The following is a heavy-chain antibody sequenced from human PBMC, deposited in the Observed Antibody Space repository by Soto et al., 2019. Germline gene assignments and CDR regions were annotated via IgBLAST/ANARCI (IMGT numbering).Heavy chain of an antibody. CDR2: IWYDGSNK. D-gene: IGHD3-16*01. J-gene: IGHJ5*02. CDR3: ARDFPRGSSGPPRFDP. CDR1: GFTFSSYG. Sequence: GGSLRLSCAASGFTFSSYGMHWVRQAPGKGLEWVAVIWYDGSNKYYADSVKGRFTISRDNSKNKLYLQMNSLRAEDTAVYYCARDFPRGSSGPPRFDPWGQGTLVTVS. V-gene: IGHV3-33*01.